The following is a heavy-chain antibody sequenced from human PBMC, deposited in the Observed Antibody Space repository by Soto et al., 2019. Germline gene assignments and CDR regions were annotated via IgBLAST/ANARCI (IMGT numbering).Heavy chain of an antibody. J-gene: IGHJ6*02. V-gene: IGHV3-30*18. Sequence: GGSLRLSCAASGFTFSSYGMHWVRQAPGKGLEWVAVISYDGSNKYYADSVKGRFTISRDNSKNTLYLQMNSLRAEDTAVYYCAKDSILYGGRLYYGMAVWGQGATVTVSS. D-gene: IGHD4-17*01. CDR2: ISYDGSNK. CDR3: AKDSILYGGRLYYGMAV. CDR1: GFTFSSYG.